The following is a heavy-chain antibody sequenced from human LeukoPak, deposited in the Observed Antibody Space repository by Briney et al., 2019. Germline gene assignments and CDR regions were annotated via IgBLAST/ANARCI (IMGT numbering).Heavy chain of an antibody. CDR1: GFIFSGYS. Sequence: GGSLRLSCAASGFIFSGYSMNWVRQAPGKGLEWVSFISSSSSYIYYADSVKGRFTISRDSAKNSLHLQMNSLRAEGTAVYYCARGDDYYDSSGYYYWGQGTLVTVSS. D-gene: IGHD3-22*01. V-gene: IGHV3-21*01. CDR2: ISSSSSYI. CDR3: ARGDDYYDSSGYYY. J-gene: IGHJ4*02.